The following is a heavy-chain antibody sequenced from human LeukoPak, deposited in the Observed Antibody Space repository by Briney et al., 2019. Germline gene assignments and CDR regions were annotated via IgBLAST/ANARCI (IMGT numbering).Heavy chain of an antibody. V-gene: IGHV4-59*01. CDR3: ARGASGYSYG. D-gene: IGHD5-18*01. Sequence: NTSETLSLTCTASGCSISSYYWSWIRQPPGKGLEWIGYIYYSGSTNYNPPPKSRVTISIDTSKNQFSLNLSSVTAADTAVYYCARGASGYSYGWGQGTLVTVSS. J-gene: IGHJ4*02. CDR1: GCSISSYY. CDR2: IYYSGST.